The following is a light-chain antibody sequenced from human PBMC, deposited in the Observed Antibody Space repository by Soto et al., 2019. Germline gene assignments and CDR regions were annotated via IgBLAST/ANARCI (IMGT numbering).Light chain of an antibody. CDR2: GAS. CDR1: QSVSSTY. CDR3: QQYGNSRVYT. Sequence: EIVLTQSPGTLSLSPGERATLSCRASQSVSSTYLAWYQQKPRQAPRLLLYGASSRATGIPDRFSGSGSGTDFTLTISRLEPEDFAVYYCQQYGNSRVYTFGQGTKLEIQ. V-gene: IGKV3-20*01. J-gene: IGKJ2*01.